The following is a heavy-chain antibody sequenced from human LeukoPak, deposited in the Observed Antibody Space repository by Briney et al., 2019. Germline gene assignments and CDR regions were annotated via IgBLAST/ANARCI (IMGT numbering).Heavy chain of an antibody. V-gene: IGHV3-21*01. CDR2: ISSSSSYI. Sequence: PGGSPRLSCAASGFTFSSYWMHWVRQAPGKGLEWVSSISSSSSYIYYADSMKGRFTISRDNAKNSLYLQMNSLRAEDTAVYYCARDGSTPRSTVTTLLSYYYGMDVWGQGTTVTVSS. CDR3: ARDGSTPRSTVTTLLSYYYGMDV. CDR1: GFTFSSYW. J-gene: IGHJ6*02. D-gene: IGHD4-17*01.